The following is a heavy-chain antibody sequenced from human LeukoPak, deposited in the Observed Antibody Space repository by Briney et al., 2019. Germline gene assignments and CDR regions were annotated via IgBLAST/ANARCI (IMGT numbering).Heavy chain of an antibody. CDR3: ARTSYDSCGYSPFDY. V-gene: IGHV4-38-2*01. J-gene: IGHJ4*02. Sequence: SETLSLTCAVSGYSISSGHYRGWLRQAPGRGLECIGSISHSGSTYYNPSLKSRVTISVDTSNNRFYLKLSSVTAADTAVYYCARTSYDSCGYSPFDYWGQGTLVTVSS. CDR1: GYSISSGHY. CDR2: ISHSGST. D-gene: IGHD3-22*01.